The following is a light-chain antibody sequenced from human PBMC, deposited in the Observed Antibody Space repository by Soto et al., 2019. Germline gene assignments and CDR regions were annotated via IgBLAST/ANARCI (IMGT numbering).Light chain of an antibody. Sequence: QSVLTQPPSVSEAPRQRVTISCTGSSSNIGAGYDVHWYQQLPGTAPKLLIYGNSNRPSGVPDRFSGSKSGTSASLAITGLQAEDEADYYCQSYDSSLSVSWVFGTGTKVTVL. V-gene: IGLV1-40*01. CDR2: GNS. J-gene: IGLJ1*01. CDR3: QSYDSSLSVSWV. CDR1: SSNIGAGYD.